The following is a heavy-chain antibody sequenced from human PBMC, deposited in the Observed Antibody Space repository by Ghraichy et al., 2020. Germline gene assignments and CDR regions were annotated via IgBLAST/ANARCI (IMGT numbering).Heavy chain of an antibody. V-gene: IGHV3-30-3*01. CDR2: ISYDGSNK. J-gene: IGHJ5*02. Sequence: GSLRLSCAASGFTFNSYAFHWVRQAPGKGLEWVALISYDGSNKHYADSVKGRFTISRDNSKSTLYLEMNSLTSEDTAVFYCARAQDSSGWYNWFDPWGQGTLVTVSS. D-gene: IGHD6-19*01. CDR1: GFTFNSYA. CDR3: ARAQDSSGWYNWFDP.